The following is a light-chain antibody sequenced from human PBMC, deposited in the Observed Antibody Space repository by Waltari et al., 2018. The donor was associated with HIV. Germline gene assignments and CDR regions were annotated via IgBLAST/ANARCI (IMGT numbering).Light chain of an antibody. V-gene: IGLV2-11*01. Sequence: QSALTQPRSVSGSPGQSVTISCTGTSSDVGGYNYVPWYQQHPGKAPKLMIYDVSKWPSGVPDRFSGSKSGNTASLTISGLQAEDEADYYCCSYAGSYTFNVFGGGTKLTVL. CDR1: SSDVGGYNY. CDR2: DVS. CDR3: CSYAGSYTFNV. J-gene: IGLJ2*01.